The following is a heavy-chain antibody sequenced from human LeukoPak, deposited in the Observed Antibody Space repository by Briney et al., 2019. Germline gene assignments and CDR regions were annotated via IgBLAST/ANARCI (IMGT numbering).Heavy chain of an antibody. J-gene: IGHJ4*02. Sequence: GGSLRLSCAASGVTFDDYGMTWVRQAPGKGLEWVSAISGSGGSTYYADSVKGRFTVSRDNSKNTLYLQMNSLRAEDTAVYYCAKVAYFDWLLSFDYWGQGTLVTVSS. CDR2: ISGSGGST. D-gene: IGHD3-9*01. V-gene: IGHV3-23*01. CDR1: GVTFDDYG. CDR3: AKVAYFDWLLSFDY.